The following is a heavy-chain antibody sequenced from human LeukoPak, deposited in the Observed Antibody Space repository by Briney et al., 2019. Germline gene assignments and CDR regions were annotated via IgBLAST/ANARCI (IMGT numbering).Heavy chain of an antibody. J-gene: IGHJ4*02. CDR3: ARGGGKGYEILTGHDLHSDY. CDR1: GFTFSNYD. CDR2: IGTAGDT. Sequence: GGSLRLSCAASGFTFSNYDMHWVRQTTGKGLEWVSAIGTAGDTYYSGSVKGRFTISRENAKNSFSLQMNSLRAGDTAVYYCARGGGKGYEILTGHDLHSDYWGQGTLVTVSS. V-gene: IGHV3-13*01. D-gene: IGHD3-9*01.